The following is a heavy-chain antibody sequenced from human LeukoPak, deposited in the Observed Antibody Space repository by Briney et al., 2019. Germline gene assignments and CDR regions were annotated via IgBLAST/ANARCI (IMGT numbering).Heavy chain of an antibody. J-gene: IGHJ4*02. Sequence: NASETLSLTCTVSGDSISNYNWNWIRRPPGKGLEWLGYIYYRGNTNYNPSLKSRLTVSADTSKSQFSLRVSSVTAADTAVYYCARARTRGNNWYFDYWGQGTLVTVSS. CDR1: GDSISNYN. CDR2: IYYRGNT. V-gene: IGHV4-59*01. D-gene: IGHD1-1*01. CDR3: ARARTRGNNWYFDY.